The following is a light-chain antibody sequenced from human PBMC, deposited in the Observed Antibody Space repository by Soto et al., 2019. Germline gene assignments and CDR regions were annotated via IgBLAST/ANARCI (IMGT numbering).Light chain of an antibody. V-gene: IGKV1-5*03. CDR2: KAS. CDR3: QQYNDSFPYT. J-gene: IGKJ2*01. CDR1: QSISTW. Sequence: DIQLTQSPSTLSASVGDRVTITCRASQSISTWLAWYQQKPGTAPKLLIHKASTLESGFPSRFSGSRSGTEFTLTVSSLQPDDFATYYCQQYNDSFPYTFGQGTKLEIK.